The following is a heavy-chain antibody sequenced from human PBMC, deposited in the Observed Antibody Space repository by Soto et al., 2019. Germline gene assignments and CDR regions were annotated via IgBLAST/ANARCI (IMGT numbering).Heavy chain of an antibody. Sequence: EVQLVESGGGLVQIGGSLKLSCATSGLNFSGSAMHWARQASGKGLEWVGRIRSRPHNYATTYAASVEGRFIISRDDSKNTVYLQMNGLKTDDTAMYYCTTERDYWGRGTLVTVSS. J-gene: IGHJ4*02. CDR2: IRSRPHNYAT. CDR1: GLNFSGSA. CDR3: TTERDY. V-gene: IGHV3-73*02.